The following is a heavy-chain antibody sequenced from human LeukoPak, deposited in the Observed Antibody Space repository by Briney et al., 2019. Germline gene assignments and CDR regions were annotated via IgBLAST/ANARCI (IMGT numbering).Heavy chain of an antibody. V-gene: IGHV3-30-3*01. CDR2: ISYDGSNK. Sequence: GGSLRLSCAASGFTFSSYAMHWVRQAPGKGLEWVAVISYDGSNKYYADPVKGRFTISRDNSKNTLYLQMNSLRAEDTAVYYCAREGYGGNYFDYWGQGTLVTVSS. CDR3: AREGYGGNYFDY. CDR1: GFTFSSYA. J-gene: IGHJ4*02. D-gene: IGHD5-12*01.